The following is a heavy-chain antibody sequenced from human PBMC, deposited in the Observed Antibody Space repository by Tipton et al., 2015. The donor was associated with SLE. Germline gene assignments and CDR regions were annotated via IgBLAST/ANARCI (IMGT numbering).Heavy chain of an antibody. J-gene: IGHJ4*02. V-gene: IGHV4-59*01. CDR3: ARPDSYDSRGNYFDY. Sequence: LRLSCTVSGGSISSYYWSWIRQPPGKGLEWIGYIYYSGSTNYNPSLKSRVTISVDTSKNQFSLKLSSVTAADTAVYYCARPDSYDSRGNYFDYWGQGTLVTVSS. D-gene: IGHD3-22*01. CDR1: GGSISSYY. CDR2: IYYSGST.